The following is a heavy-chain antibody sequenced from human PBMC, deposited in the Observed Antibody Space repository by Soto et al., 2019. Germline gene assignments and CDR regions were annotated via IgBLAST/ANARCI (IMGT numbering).Heavy chain of an antibody. CDR1: GFTFTRYS. V-gene: IGHV3-21*06. CDR3: ARESEDLTSNFDY. CDR2: ISSTTNYI. Sequence: LGGSLRLSCAASGFTFTRYSMNWVRQAPGKGLEWVSSISSTTNYIYYGDSMKGRFTISRDDAKNSLYLEMNSLRAEDTAVYYCARESEDLTSNFDYWGQGTLVTVSS. J-gene: IGHJ4*02.